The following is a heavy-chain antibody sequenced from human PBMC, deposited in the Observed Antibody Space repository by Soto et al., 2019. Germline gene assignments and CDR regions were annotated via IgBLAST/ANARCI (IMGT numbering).Heavy chain of an antibody. V-gene: IGHV3-21*01. CDR2: ISSSSSYI. CDR1: GFTFSSYS. CDR3: ARGRDALTYWFDP. J-gene: IGHJ5*02. D-gene: IGHD3-10*01. Sequence: GGSLRLSCAASGFTFSSYSMNWVRQAPGKGLEWVSSISSSSSYIYYADSVKGRFTISRDNAKNPLHLQMNSLRAEDTAVYYCARGRDALTYWFDPWGQGTLVTVSS.